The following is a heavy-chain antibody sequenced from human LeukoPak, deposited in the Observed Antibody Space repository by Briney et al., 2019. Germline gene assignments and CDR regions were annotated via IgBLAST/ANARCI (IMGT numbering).Heavy chain of an antibody. CDR2: INHSGST. D-gene: IGHD3-22*01. CDR1: GGSFSGYY. Sequence: SETLSLTCAVYGGSFSGYYWSWIRQPPGKGLEWIGEINHSGSTNYNPSLKSRVTISVDTSKNQFSLKLSSVTAADTAVYYCARVNYYDSSGYGLFRREIDYWGQGTLVTVSS. J-gene: IGHJ4*02. CDR3: ARVNYYDSSGYGLFRREIDY. V-gene: IGHV4-34*01.